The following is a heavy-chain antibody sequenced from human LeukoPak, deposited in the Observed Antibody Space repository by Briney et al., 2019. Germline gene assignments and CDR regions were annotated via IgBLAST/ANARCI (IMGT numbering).Heavy chain of an antibody. V-gene: IGHV4-4*07. CDR3: ARAPSGCGGTCAFDY. CDR1: GGSISNSF. Sequence: SETLSLTCTVSGGSISNSFWSWIRQPAGKGLEWIGRIYTDGSTNSNPSLRSRATVSPDTSKNQFFLKLTSVTAADTAVYYCARAPSGCGGTCAFDYWGQGTLVTVSS. J-gene: IGHJ4*02. CDR2: IYTDGST. D-gene: IGHD2-21*01.